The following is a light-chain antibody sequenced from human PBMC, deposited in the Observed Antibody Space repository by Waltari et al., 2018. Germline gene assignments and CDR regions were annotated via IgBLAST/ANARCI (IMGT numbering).Light chain of an antibody. J-gene: IGLJ2*01. V-gene: IGLV2-18*02. CDR3: SSYTSNNTVI. CDR1: SSDVGTYNR. CDR2: EVS. Sequence: QSALTQPPSVSGSPGQSVTIACTGTSSDVGTYNRVSWYQQPPGTVPKLMIYEVSNRPSGVPDCMSGSKSGNTASLTISGLQAEDEAAYYCSSYTSNNTVIFGGGTKLTVL.